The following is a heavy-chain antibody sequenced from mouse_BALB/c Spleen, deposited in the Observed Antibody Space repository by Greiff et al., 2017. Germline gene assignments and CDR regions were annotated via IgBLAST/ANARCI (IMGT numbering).Heavy chain of an antibody. CDR1: GYTFTSYW. CDR2: INPSTGYT. V-gene: IGHV1-7*01. Sequence: VQLVESGAELAKPGASVKMSCKASGYTFTSYWMHWVKQRPGQGLEWIGYINPSTGYTEYNQKFKDKATLTADKSSSTAYMQLSSLTSEDSAVYYCANGYHAWFAYWGQGTLVTVSA. D-gene: IGHD2-2*01. CDR3: ANGYHAWFAY. J-gene: IGHJ3*01.